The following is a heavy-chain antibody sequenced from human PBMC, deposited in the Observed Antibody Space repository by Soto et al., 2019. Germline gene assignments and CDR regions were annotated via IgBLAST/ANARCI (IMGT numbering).Heavy chain of an antibody. CDR2: ISGSGGST. V-gene: IGHV3-23*01. D-gene: IGHD6-13*01. CDR1: GFTFSSYA. Sequence: QSGGSLRLSCAASGFTFSSYAMSWVRQAPGKGLEWVSAISGSGGSTYYADPVKGRFTISRDNSKNTLYLQMNSLRAEDTAVYYCAKEINPGYSRRVGRGYFDYWGQGTLVTVSS. CDR3: AKEINPGYSRRVGRGYFDY. J-gene: IGHJ4*02.